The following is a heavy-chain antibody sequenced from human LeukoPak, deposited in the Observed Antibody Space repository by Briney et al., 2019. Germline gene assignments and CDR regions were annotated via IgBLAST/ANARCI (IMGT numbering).Heavy chain of an antibody. CDR3: ARGWYCSSTSCYTNFGMDV. CDR1: GGSFSGYY. Sequence: SGTLSFTCAVYGGSFSGYYWSWIRQPPGKGLEWIGEINHSGSTNYNPSLKSRVTVSVDTSKNQFSLKLSSVTAADTAVYYCARGWYCSSTSCYTNFGMDVWGQGTTVAVSS. CDR2: INHSGST. J-gene: IGHJ6*02. D-gene: IGHD2-2*02. V-gene: IGHV4-34*01.